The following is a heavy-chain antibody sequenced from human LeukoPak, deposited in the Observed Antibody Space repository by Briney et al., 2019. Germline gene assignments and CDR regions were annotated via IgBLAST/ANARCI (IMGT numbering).Heavy chain of an antibody. D-gene: IGHD3-10*01. J-gene: IGHJ6*03. CDR1: GGSISIYY. Sequence: SETLSLTCTVSGGSISIYYWSCIRQPPGKGLEWLGYIYYSGSTNYNPPLKSRVTISVDTPKNQFSLKLSSVTAADTAVYYCAREGKITMVRGVIRYYYMDVWGKGTTVTISS. V-gene: IGHV4-59*12. CDR3: AREGKITMVRGVIRYYYMDV. CDR2: IYYSGST.